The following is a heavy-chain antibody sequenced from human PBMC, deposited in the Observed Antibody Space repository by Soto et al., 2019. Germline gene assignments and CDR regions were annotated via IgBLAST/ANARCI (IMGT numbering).Heavy chain of an antibody. CDR3: ARHDGFSSGWIFDY. Sequence: PSETLSLTCAVSGGPITSRTDPWGWIRQPPGKTLEWIGTIYYHGNTYSNPSLKSRVTISVDTSNNQLSLKLRSVTAADTAVYYCARHDGFSSGWIFDYWGHGTLVTVSS. CDR1: GGPITSRTDP. J-gene: IGHJ4*01. D-gene: IGHD6-19*01. V-gene: IGHV4-39*01. CDR2: IYYHGNT.